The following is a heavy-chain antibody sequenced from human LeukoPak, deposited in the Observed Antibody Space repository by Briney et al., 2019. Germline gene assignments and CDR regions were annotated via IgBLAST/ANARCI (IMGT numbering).Heavy chain of an antibody. CDR2: ISSSSSYI. CDR3: AREGSSSWYRGRLDY. Sequence: GGSLRLSCAASGFTFSSYSMNWVRQAPGKGLEWVSSISSSSSYIYYADSVKGRFTISRGNAKNSLYLQMNSLRAEDTAVYYCAREGSSSWYRGRLDYWGQGTLVTVSS. D-gene: IGHD6-13*01. V-gene: IGHV3-21*01. J-gene: IGHJ4*02. CDR1: GFTFSSYS.